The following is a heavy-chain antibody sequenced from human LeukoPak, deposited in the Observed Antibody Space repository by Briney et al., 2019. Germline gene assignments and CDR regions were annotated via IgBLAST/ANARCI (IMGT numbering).Heavy chain of an antibody. CDR3: AGEYYDSSGYPPRSWYFDL. D-gene: IGHD3-22*01. J-gene: IGHJ2*01. V-gene: IGHV1-69*05. CDR2: IIPIFGTA. CDR1: GYTFTGYY. Sequence: SVKVSCKASGYTFTGYYMHWVRQAPGQGLEWMGGIIPIFGTANYAQKFQGRVTITTDESTSTAYMELSSLRSEDTAVYYCAGEYYDSSGYPPRSWYFDLWGRGTLVTVSS.